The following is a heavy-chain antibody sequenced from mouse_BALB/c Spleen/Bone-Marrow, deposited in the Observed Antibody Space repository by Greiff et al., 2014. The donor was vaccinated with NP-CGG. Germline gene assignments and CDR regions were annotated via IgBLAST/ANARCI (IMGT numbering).Heavy chain of an antibody. CDR1: GYTFTDYK. V-gene: IGHV1-15*01. J-gene: IGHJ3*01. Sequence: VKLQESGAELVRPGTSVTLSCKASGYTFTDYKMHWVKQTPVHGLEWIGLIDPETGGTAYNQRFKGKAIMTADKSSSTAYMDLRSLTSEESAVYYCTIVAYWGQGTLVTVSA. CDR2: IDPETGGT. CDR3: TIVAY.